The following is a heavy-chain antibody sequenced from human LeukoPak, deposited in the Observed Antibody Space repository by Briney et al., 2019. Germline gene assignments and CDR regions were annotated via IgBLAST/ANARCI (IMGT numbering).Heavy chain of an antibody. V-gene: IGHV3-23*01. CDR2: ISGSGGST. CDR1: GFTFSSYA. CDR3: ARDPDYYDSTEN. D-gene: IGHD3-22*01. Sequence: GGSLRLSCAASGFTFSSYAMSWVRQAPGKGLEWVSAISGSGGSTYYADSVKGRFIISRDNSKNTLYLQMNSLRAEDTAVYYCARDPDYYDSTENWGQGTLVTVSS. J-gene: IGHJ4*02.